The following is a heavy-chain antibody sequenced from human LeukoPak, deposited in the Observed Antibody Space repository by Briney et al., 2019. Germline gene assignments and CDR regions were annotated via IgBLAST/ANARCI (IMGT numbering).Heavy chain of an antibody. CDR3: ARAPDYDFWSGPDY. CDR1: GFTFSSYA. CDR2: ISYDGSNK. Sequence: PGGSLRLSCAASGFTFSSYAMHWVRQAPGKGLEWVAVISYDGSNKYYADSVKGRFTISRDNSKNTLYLQMNSVRAEDTAVYYCARAPDYDFWSGPDYWGQGTLVTVSS. D-gene: IGHD3-3*01. V-gene: IGHV3-30*04. J-gene: IGHJ4*02.